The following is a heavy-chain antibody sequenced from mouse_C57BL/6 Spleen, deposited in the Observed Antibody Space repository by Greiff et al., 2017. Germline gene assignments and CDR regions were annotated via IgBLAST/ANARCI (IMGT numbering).Heavy chain of an antibody. CDR3: ARWGYGSSYNYFDY. V-gene: IGHV1-53*01. Sequence: QVQLQQSGTELVKPGASVKLSCKASGYTFTSYWMHWVKQRPGQGLEWIGNINPSNGGTNYNEKFKSKATLTVDKSSSTAYMQRSSLTSEDSAVYYCARWGYGSSYNYFDYWGQGTTLTVSA. J-gene: IGHJ2*01. CDR1: GYTFTSYW. CDR2: INPSNGGT. D-gene: IGHD1-1*01.